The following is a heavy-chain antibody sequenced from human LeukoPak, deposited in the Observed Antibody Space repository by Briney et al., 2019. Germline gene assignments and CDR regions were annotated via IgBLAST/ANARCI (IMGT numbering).Heavy chain of an antibody. CDR3: ARDGGLGGTAGYSSGYAKNWFDP. V-gene: IGHV6-1*01. CDR2: TYYRSKLYN. D-gene: IGHD6-19*01. CDR1: GDSVSSNSAA. Sequence: PSQTLSLTCAISGDSVSSNSAAWNWLRQSPSRGLEWLGRTYYRSKLYNDYAVSVKSRITINQDTSKNQFSLQLNSVTPEDTAVYYCARDGGLGGTAGYSSGYAKNWFDPWGQGTLVTVSS. J-gene: IGHJ5*02.